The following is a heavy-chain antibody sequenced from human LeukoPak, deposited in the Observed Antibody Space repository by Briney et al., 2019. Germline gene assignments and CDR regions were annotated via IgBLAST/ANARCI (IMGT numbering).Heavy chain of an antibody. CDR3: ARSNWNDPFDY. V-gene: IGHV4-39*01. J-gene: IGHJ4*02. D-gene: IGHD1-20*01. CDR2: SYYSGST. Sequence: SETLSLTCNVSGGSISSTSYYWDWIRQPPGKGLEWIGSSYYSGSTYYNPSLKSRVTISVDTSKNQFSLRQSSVTAADTAVYYCARSNWNDPFDYWGQGTLVTVSS. CDR1: GGSISSTSYY.